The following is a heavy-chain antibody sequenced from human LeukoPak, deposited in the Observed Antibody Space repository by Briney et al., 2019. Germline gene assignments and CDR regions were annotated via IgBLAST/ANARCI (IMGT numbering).Heavy chain of an antibody. J-gene: IGHJ4*02. CDR3: ARQSSYDSSGYFDY. CDR2: IHYTGAT. Sequence: SETLSLTCTVSGASINFYYWGWIRQLPGQGLEWIGYIHYTGATHYNPSLKSRVTISVDTSKNQFSLKLSSVTAADTAVYYCARQSSYDSSGYFDYWGQGTLVTVSS. CDR1: GASINFYY. V-gene: IGHV4-59*01. D-gene: IGHD3-22*01.